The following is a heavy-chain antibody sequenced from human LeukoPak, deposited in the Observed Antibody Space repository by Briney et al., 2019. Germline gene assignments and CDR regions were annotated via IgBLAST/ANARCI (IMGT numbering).Heavy chain of an antibody. V-gene: IGHV4-59*12. CDR3: ARDIWGSST. D-gene: IGHD3-16*01. CDR2: IYYSGST. CDR1: GGSISSYY. Sequence: PSETLSLTCTVSGGSISSYYWSWIRQPPGKGLEWIGYIYYSGSTNYNPSLKSRVTISVDMSKNQISLNLNSVTAADTAVYYCARDIWGSSTWGPGTLVTVSS. J-gene: IGHJ5*02.